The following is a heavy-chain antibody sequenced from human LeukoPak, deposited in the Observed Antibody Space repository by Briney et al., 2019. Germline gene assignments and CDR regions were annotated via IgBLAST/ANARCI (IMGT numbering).Heavy chain of an antibody. Sequence: GRSLRLSCAASGFAFRTYGMHWVRQAPGKGLEWVAVISYDGSEKHNADSVKGRFTISRDNSKNMLYLEMNSLRTEDTAVYYCAKDRGGTMVRGVYYYCGMDDWGQGTTVTVSS. CDR1: GFAFRTYG. D-gene: IGHD3-10*01. V-gene: IGHV3-30*18. CDR2: ISYDGSEK. CDR3: AKDRGGTMVRGVYYYCGMDD. J-gene: IGHJ6*02.